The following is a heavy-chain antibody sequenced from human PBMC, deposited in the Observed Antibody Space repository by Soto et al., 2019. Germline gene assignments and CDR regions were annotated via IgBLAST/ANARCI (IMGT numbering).Heavy chain of an antibody. CDR1: GGSISSYY. Sequence: SETLSLTCTVSGGSISSYYWSWIRQPPGKGLEWIGYIYYSGSTNYNPSLKSRVTISVDTSKNQFSLNLSSVTAADTAVYYCAGAVVTVSPYFDYWGQGTLVTVSS. CDR3: AGAVVTVSPYFDY. D-gene: IGHD4-4*01. J-gene: IGHJ4*02. V-gene: IGHV4-59*01. CDR2: IYYSGST.